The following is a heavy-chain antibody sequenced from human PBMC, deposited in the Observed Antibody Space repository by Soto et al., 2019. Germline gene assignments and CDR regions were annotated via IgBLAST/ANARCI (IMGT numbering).Heavy chain of an antibody. D-gene: IGHD2-15*01. V-gene: IGHV3-30*03. Sequence: GWSLRLSCAASGFTFSSYGMHWVRQAPGKGLEWVAVISYDGSKKYYADSVKGRFTISRDNAKRSLYLQMMSLTAEDTAIYYCVRGGGGGLFDPWGQGTMVRVYS. CDR1: GFTFSSYG. CDR3: VRGGGGGLFDP. J-gene: IGHJ5*02. CDR2: ISYDGSKK.